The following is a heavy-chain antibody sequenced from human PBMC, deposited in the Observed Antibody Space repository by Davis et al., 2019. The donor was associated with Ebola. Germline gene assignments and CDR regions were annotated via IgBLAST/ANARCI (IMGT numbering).Heavy chain of an antibody. D-gene: IGHD2-2*01. CDR1: GFTFSSYA. J-gene: IGHJ4*02. CDR2: ISGSGGST. V-gene: IGHV3-23*01. CDR3: ARDRCSSISCYYDY. Sequence: GESLKISCAASGFTFSSYAMSWVRQAPGKGLEWVSAISGSGGSTYYADSVKGRFTISRDNSKNTLYLQMNSLRAEDTAVYYCARDRCSSISCYYDYWGQGTLVTVSS.